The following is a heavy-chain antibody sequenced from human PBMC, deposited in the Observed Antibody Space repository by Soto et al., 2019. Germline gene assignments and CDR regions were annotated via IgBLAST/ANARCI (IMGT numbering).Heavy chain of an antibody. Sequence: ASVKVSCKASGYTFTSYAMHWVRQAPGQRLEWMGWINAGNGNTKYSQKFQGRVTITRDTSASTAYMELSSLRSEDTAVYYCARVGTMVRGVIITEKSDFDYWGQGTLVTVSS. CDR1: GYTFTSYA. J-gene: IGHJ4*02. CDR3: ARVGTMVRGVIITEKSDFDY. V-gene: IGHV1-3*01. CDR2: INAGNGNT. D-gene: IGHD3-10*01.